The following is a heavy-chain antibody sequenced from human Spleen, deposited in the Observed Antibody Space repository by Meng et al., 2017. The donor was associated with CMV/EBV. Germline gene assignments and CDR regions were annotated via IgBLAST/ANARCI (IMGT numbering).Heavy chain of an antibody. J-gene: IGHJ3*02. CDR3: ARRSGYSSSCGAFDI. D-gene: IGHD6-6*01. CDR2: IRYDGSNK. V-gene: IGHV3-30*02. Sequence: GGSLRLSCAASGFTFSTFGMHWVRQAPGKGLEWVAFIRYDGSNKYYADSVKGRFTISRDNAKNTLYLQMNSLRAEDTAVYYCARRSGYSSSCGAFDIWGQGTMVTVSS. CDR1: GFTFSTFG.